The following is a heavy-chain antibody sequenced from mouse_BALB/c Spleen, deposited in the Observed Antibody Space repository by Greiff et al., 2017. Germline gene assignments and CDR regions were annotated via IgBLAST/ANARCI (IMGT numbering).Heavy chain of an antibody. CDR2: INSNGGST. D-gene: IGHD2-4*01. J-gene: IGHJ3*01. CDR1: GFTFSSYY. Sequence: EVKVVESGGGLVKLGGSLKLSCAASGFTFSSYYMSWVRQTPEKRLELVAAINSNGGSTYYPDTVKGRFTISRDNAKNTLYLQMSSLKSEDTALYYCARHRSTMITTVSWFAYWGQGTLVTVSA. V-gene: IGHV5-6-2*01. CDR3: ARHRSTMITTVSWFAY.